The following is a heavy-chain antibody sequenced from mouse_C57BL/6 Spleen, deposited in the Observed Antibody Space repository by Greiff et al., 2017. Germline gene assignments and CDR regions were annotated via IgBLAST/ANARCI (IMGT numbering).Heavy chain of an antibody. D-gene: IGHD1-1*01. CDR3: ARGYGSFAD. Sequence: VQLQQSGPELVKPGASVKISCKASGYTFTDYNMDWVKQSHGKSLEWIGDINPNNGGSIYNQKFKGKATLTVDKSSSTAYMELRSLTSDDTAVXYCARGYGSFADWGQGTLVTVSA. CDR1: GYTFTDYN. V-gene: IGHV1-18*01. J-gene: IGHJ3*01. CDR2: INPNNGGS.